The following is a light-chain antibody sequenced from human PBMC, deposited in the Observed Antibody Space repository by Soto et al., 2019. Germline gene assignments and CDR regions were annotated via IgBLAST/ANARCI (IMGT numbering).Light chain of an antibody. CDR1: SSNIGAGYD. Sequence: QPVLTQPPSVSGAPGQRITISCTGSSSNIGAGYDVHWYQQLPGTVPKLLIFDNNNPPSGVPDRFSGSKSGTSASLAITGLQSEDEADYYCQSFDNSLGGSYVFGTGTKLTVL. CDR3: QSFDNSLGGSYV. J-gene: IGLJ1*01. V-gene: IGLV1-40*01. CDR2: DNN.